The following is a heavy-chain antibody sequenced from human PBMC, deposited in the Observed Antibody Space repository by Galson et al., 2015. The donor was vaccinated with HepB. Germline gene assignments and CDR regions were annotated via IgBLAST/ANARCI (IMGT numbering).Heavy chain of an antibody. CDR1: GFTFSDHS. Sequence: SLRLSCAVSGFTFSDHSMNWFRQAPGKGLEWVSPISSRSSYIYYADSVKGRFTISRDNAKNSLDLQMNSLRVEDTAVYYCTREGWGYYGSGSHYTDYYYKGMDVWGQGTTVTVSS. J-gene: IGHJ6*02. CDR2: ISSRSSYI. V-gene: IGHV3-21*04. CDR3: TREGWGYYGSGSHYTDYYYKGMDV. D-gene: IGHD3-10*01.